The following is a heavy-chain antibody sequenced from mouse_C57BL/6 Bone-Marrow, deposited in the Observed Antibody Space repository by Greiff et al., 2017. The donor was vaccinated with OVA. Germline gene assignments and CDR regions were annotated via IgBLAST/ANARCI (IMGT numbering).Heavy chain of an antibody. J-gene: IGHJ4*01. CDR1: GYAFSSSW. V-gene: IGHV1-82*01. CDR2: FYPGDGDT. D-gene: IGHD2-5*01. CDR3: ANSNYVGYAMDY. Sequence: QVQLKQSGPELVKPGASVKISCKASGYAFSSSWMNWVKQRPGKGLEWIGRFYPGDGDTNYNGKFKGKATLTADKSSSTAYMQLSSLTSEDSAVYFCANSNYVGYAMDYWGQGTSVTVSS.